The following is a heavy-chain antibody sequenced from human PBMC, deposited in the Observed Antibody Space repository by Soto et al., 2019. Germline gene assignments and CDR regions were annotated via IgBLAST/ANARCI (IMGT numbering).Heavy chain of an antibody. CDR2: INNSGTT. Sequence: SETLSLTCAVYGGSFSGHYWSWVRQSPGKELEWIGEINNSGTTNYNSSLKSRVSIELDTSKKQFSLRLASVTVADTAVYFCATATVSSFWFDSWGQGTLVTVSS. CDR3: ATATVSSFWFDS. V-gene: IGHV4-34*01. CDR1: GGSFSGHY. D-gene: IGHD4-4*01. J-gene: IGHJ5*01.